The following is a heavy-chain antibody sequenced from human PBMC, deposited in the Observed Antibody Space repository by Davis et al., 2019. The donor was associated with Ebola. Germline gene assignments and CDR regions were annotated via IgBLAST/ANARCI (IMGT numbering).Heavy chain of an antibody. CDR1: GASISDGFFS. J-gene: IGHJ4*02. CDR3: ARDRHDTSGYGF. V-gene: IGHV4-61*09. D-gene: IGHD3-22*01. CDR2: IYTSGST. Sequence: SETLSLTCNVSGASISDGFFSWSWVRQPAGKGLEWIGHIYTSGSTKYNPSLESRITISLDTSKNQFYLRLNSVTAADTAIYFCARDRHDTSGYGFWGQGTLVTVSS.